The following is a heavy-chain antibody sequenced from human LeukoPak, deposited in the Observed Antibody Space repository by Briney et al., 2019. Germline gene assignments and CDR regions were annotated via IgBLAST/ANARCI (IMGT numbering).Heavy chain of an antibody. CDR3: ARERR. V-gene: IGHV3-7*01. CDR1: GFTFSGYW. J-gene: IGHJ4*02. Sequence: PGGSLRLSCAGSGFTFSGYWMSWVRQAPGKGLEWVANINEDGSEKYHVDSVEGRFTISRDNAKNSLSLQMNSLRAEDTAVYYCARERRWGQGTLVTVSS. CDR2: INEDGSEK.